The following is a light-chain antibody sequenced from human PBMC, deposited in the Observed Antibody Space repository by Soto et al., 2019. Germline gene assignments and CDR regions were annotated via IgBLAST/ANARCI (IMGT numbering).Light chain of an antibody. Sequence: QSALTQPASVSGSPGQSITISCTGTSSDVGSHNLVSWYQQHPDRAPKLMIYEGSKRPSGVSNRFSGSKSGNTASLTISGLQAADEADYFCCSYAGSSTYIFGSGTKLTVL. CDR1: SSDVGSHNL. CDR2: EGS. J-gene: IGLJ1*01. CDR3: CSYAGSSTYI. V-gene: IGLV2-23*01.